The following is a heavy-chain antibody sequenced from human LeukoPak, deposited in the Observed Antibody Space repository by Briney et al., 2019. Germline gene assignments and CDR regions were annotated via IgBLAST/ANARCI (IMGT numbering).Heavy chain of an antibody. J-gene: IGHJ4*02. Sequence: GRSLRLSCTASGFTFRDYAMSWVRQAPGKGLEWVGFIRSKAYGGTTEYAASVKGRFSIPRDDSKSLAYLQMNSLKTEDTAVYYCTRDGRNYYDSSGYLTLLDYWGQGTLVTVSS. CDR2: IRSKAYGGTT. CDR3: TRDGRNYYDSSGYLTLLDY. V-gene: IGHV3-49*04. D-gene: IGHD3-22*01. CDR1: GFTFRDYA.